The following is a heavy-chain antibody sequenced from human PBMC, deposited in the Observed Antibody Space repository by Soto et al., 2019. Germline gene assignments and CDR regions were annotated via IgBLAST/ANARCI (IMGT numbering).Heavy chain of an antibody. CDR1: GGSTSSGDYY. CDR2: IYYSGTT. J-gene: IGHJ6*02. V-gene: IGHV4-30-4*01. D-gene: IGHD5-18*01. CDR3: ARALIQLWPHYYYGMDV. Sequence: SETLSLTCTVSGGSTSSGDYYWSWIRQPPGKGLEWIGHIYYSGTTYYNPSLKSRVTISVDTSKNQFSLKVSSVTAADTAVYYCARALIQLWPHYYYGMDVWGQGTTVTVSS.